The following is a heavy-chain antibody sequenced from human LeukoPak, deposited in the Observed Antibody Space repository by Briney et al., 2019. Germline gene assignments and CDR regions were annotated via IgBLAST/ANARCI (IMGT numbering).Heavy chain of an antibody. CDR2: IWYGGSNK. J-gene: IGHJ4*02. CDR3: ARAFPRSGLRGLFDY. D-gene: IGHD2-15*01. CDR1: GFTFSSYG. Sequence: PGGSLRLSCAASGFTFSSYGMHWVRQAPGKGLEWVAVIWYGGSNKYYADSVKGRFTISRDNSKNTLYLQMNSLRAEDTAVYYCARAFPRSGLRGLFDYWGQGTLVTVSS. V-gene: IGHV3-33*08.